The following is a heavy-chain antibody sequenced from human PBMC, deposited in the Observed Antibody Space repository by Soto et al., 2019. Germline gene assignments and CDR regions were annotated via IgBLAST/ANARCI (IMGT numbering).Heavy chain of an antibody. CDR2: IIPIFGTA. CDR3: ARESRYCSGGSCYVLPGIDY. V-gene: IGHV1-69*12. J-gene: IGHJ4*02. D-gene: IGHD2-15*01. Sequence: QVQLVQSGAEVKKPGSSVKVSCKASGGTFSSYAISWVRQAPGQGLEWMGGIIPIFGTANYAQKFQGRVTITADESTSTADMELSSLRSEDTAVDYCARESRYCSGGSCYVLPGIDYWGQGTLVTVSS. CDR1: GGTFSSYA.